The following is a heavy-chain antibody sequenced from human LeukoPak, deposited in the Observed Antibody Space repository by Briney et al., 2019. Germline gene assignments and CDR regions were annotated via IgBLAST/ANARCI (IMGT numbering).Heavy chain of an antibody. CDR3: ARDLIAVAGQPNWFDP. D-gene: IGHD6-19*01. CDR1: GGTFSSYA. V-gene: IGHV1-69*04. Sequence: SVKVSFKASGGTFSSYAISWVRQAPGQGLEWMGRIIPILGIANYAQKFQGRVTITADKSTSTAYMELSSLRSEDTAVYYCARDLIAVAGQPNWFDPWGQGTLVTVSS. CDR2: IIPILGIA. J-gene: IGHJ5*02.